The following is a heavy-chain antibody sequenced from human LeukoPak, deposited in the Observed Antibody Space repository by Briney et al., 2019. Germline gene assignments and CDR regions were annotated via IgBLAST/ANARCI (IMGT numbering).Heavy chain of an antibody. CDR3: AGSDPASLTYFDY. CDR1: GFTFSSYG. Sequence: GGSLRLSCAASGFTFSSYGMHWVRQAPGKGLEWVAVISYDGSNKYYADSLKGRFTISRDNSKNTLYLQMNSLRAEDTAVYYCAGSDPASLTYFDYWGQGTLVTVSS. CDR2: ISYDGSNK. V-gene: IGHV3-30*03. J-gene: IGHJ4*02.